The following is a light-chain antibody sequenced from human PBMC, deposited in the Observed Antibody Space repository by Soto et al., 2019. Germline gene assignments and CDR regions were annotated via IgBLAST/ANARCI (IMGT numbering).Light chain of an antibody. J-gene: IGKJ5*01. Sequence: EIVLTQSPATLSVSPGERATLSCRASQTISNSLAWYQQKPGQPPRLLIYGASTRATGVPARFSGSGSGTEFTLTVNSLQSEDFAVYYCQQYNNWPPITFGQGTRLEMK. CDR2: GAS. CDR1: QTISNS. CDR3: QQYNNWPPIT. V-gene: IGKV3-15*01.